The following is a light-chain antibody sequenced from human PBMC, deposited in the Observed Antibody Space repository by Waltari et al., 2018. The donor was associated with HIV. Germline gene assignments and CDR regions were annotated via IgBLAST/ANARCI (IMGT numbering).Light chain of an antibody. J-gene: IGKJ1*01. V-gene: IGKV3-20*01. CDR3: HQYGTAPRT. CDR2: TSL. CDR1: QSISNNF. Sequence: EIVLTQSPGTLSLSPGDRAIVSCRATQSISNNFLAWFHQKPGQPPRLLIYTSLIRATGIPDRFSGSGAGTDFTLSISKLEPEDFAVYYCHQYGTAPRTFGQGTRVEI.